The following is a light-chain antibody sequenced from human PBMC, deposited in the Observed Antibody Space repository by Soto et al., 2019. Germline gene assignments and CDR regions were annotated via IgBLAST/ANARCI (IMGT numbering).Light chain of an antibody. Sequence: EIVMTQSPATLSVSPGEGATLSSKASQNVYNNLAWYQQRAGQPPRLLIYDASTRATGISARFSGSGYGTEFTLTISSLQSEDFAVYFCQQCRNWPLTFGGGTKVEIK. J-gene: IGKJ4*01. CDR2: DAS. CDR3: QQCRNWPLT. CDR1: QNVYNN. V-gene: IGKV3-15*01.